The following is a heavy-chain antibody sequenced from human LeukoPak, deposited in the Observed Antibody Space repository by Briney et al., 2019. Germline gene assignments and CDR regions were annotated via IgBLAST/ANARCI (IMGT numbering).Heavy chain of an antibody. V-gene: IGHV5-51*01. Sequence: GESLKISCKGSGYSFTSYWIGWVRQMPGKGLEWMGIIYPGDSDTRYSPPFQGQVTISADKSISTAYLQWSSLKASDTAMYYCAGMLRDCSSTSCYASRFDYWGQGTLVTVSS. D-gene: IGHD2-2*01. J-gene: IGHJ4*02. CDR2: IYPGDSDT. CDR3: AGMLRDCSSTSCYASRFDY. CDR1: GYSFTSYW.